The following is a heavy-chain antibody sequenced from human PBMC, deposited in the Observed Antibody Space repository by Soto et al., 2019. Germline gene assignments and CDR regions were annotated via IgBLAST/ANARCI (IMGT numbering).Heavy chain of an antibody. V-gene: IGHV3-11*01. CDR3: ARVSWREKYGMDV. CDR1: GFTFSDSY. Sequence: GSLGVACASSGFTFSDSYMSCIRQAPGKGLEWISYITFIGNTVYYADSLKGRFTISRDNAKNSLYLQMNRLRAEDTAVYYCARVSWREKYGMDVWGQATTVTVS. CDR2: ITFIGNTV. J-gene: IGHJ6*02.